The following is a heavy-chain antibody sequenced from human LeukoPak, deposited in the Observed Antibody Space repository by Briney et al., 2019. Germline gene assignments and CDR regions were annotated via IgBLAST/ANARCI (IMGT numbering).Heavy chain of an antibody. CDR2: ISYDGSSK. D-gene: IGHD1-26*01. CDR3: ARADYSGSYWSNNYFDY. Sequence: GGSLRLSCAASGFTFSSYAMHWVRQAPGKGLEWVAVISYDGSSKYYADSVKGRFTISRDNSKNTLYLQMNSLRAEDTAVYYCARADYSGSYWSNNYFDYWGQGTLVTVSS. V-gene: IGHV3-30-3*01. J-gene: IGHJ4*02. CDR1: GFTFSSYA.